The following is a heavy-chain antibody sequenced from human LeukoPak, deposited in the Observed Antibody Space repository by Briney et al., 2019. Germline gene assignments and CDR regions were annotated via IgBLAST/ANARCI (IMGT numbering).Heavy chain of an antibody. D-gene: IGHD1-26*01. V-gene: IGHV1-2*04. CDR3: ARVGGGSYYYFDY. CDR1: GYTFTGYY. Sequence: ASVKVSCKASGYTFTGYYMHWVRQAPGQGLEWMGWINPNSGGTNYAQKFQGWVTMTRDTSISTAYMELSRLRSDDTAVYYCARVGGGSYYYFDYWGQGTLVTVSS. CDR2: INPNSGGT. J-gene: IGHJ4*02.